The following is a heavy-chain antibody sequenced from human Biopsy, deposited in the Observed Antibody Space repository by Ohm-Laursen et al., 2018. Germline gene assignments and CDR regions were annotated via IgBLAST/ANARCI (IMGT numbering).Heavy chain of an antibody. CDR1: GVSITAYY. D-gene: IGHD3-10*01. V-gene: IGHV4-59*08. CDR2: IHHSGST. J-gene: IGHJ3*01. Sequence: SETLSLTCTASGVSITAYYWSWIRQPPGKGLECIGNIHHSGSTNYNPSLKSRLTISVDTSKNQFSLKLNSVTATDTAVYYCARRLPLRGYAFDVWGQGTLVTVSS. CDR3: ARRLPLRGYAFDV.